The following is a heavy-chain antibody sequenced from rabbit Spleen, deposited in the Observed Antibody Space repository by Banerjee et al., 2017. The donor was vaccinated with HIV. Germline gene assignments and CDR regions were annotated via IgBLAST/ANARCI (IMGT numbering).Heavy chain of an antibody. D-gene: IGHD6-1*01. J-gene: IGHJ4*01. CDR3: ARNPYSDVNNL. V-gene: IGHV1S45*01. CDR1: GIDFSSSYY. CDR2: IYTGDGST. Sequence: QQQLEESGGGLVKPGGTLTLTCKASGIDFSSSYYMCWVRQAPGKGLEWIGCIYTGDGSTYYASWVNGRFTISKTSSTTVTLQMTSLTAADTATYFCARNPYSDVNNLWGPGTLVTVS.